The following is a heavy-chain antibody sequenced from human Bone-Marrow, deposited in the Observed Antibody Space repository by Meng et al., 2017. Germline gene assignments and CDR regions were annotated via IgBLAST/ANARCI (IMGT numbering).Heavy chain of an antibody. CDR3: ARVRRVVVIFFRYGMDV. CDR1: GGTFSSYA. D-gene: IGHD3-22*01. Sequence: SVKVSCKASGGTFSSYAISWVRQAPGQGLEWMGGIIPIFGTANYAQKFQGRVTITADESTSTAYMELSSLRSEDTAVYYCARVRRVVVIFFRYGMDVWGQGTTVTVSS. J-gene: IGHJ6*02. V-gene: IGHV1-69*13. CDR2: IIPIFGTA.